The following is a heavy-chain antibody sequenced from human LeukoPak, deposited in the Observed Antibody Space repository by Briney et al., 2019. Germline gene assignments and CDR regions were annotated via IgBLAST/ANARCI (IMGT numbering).Heavy chain of an antibody. CDR1: GFTFSSYS. CDR2: ISSSSSAI. V-gene: IGHV3-48*02. J-gene: IGHJ4*02. CDR3: ARDSRAIDY. Sequence: GGPLRLSCAASGFTFSSYSMNWVRQAPGKGLEWISYISSSSSAIYYADSMKGRFTISRDNAKNSLYLEMNSLRDEDSGVYYCARDSRAIDYWGQGTLVTVSS.